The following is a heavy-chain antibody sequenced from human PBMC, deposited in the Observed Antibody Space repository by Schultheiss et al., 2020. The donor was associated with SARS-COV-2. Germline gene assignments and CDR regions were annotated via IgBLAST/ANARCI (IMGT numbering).Heavy chain of an antibody. CDR3: AASSCGGDCYSVYYYGMDV. CDR1: GFTCSSYS. D-gene: IGHD2-21*02. J-gene: IGHJ6*02. CDR2: ISSSSSYI. Sequence: GESLKISCAASGFTCSSYSMNWVRQAPGKGLEWVSSISSSSSYIYYADSVKGRFTISRDNSKNTLYLQMNSLRAEDTAVYYCAASSCGGDCYSVYYYGMDVWGQGTTVTVSS. V-gene: IGHV3-21*04.